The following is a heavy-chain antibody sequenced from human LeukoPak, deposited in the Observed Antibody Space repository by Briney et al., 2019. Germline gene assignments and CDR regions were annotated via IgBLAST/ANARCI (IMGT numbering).Heavy chain of an antibody. CDR2: IYYSGST. CDR1: GGSISSSSYY. CDR3: ARDVDYGVNPGPYMDV. Sequence: PSETLSLTCTVSGGSISSSSYYWGWIRQPPGKGLEWIGSIYYSGSTYYNPSLKSRVTISVDTSKNQFSLKLSSVTAADTAVYYCARDVDYGVNPGPYMDVWGKGTTVTVSS. V-gene: IGHV4-39*02. D-gene: IGHD4-23*01. J-gene: IGHJ6*03.